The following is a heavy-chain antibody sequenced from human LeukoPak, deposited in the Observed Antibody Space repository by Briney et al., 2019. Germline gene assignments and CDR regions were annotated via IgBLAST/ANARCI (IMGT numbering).Heavy chain of an antibody. J-gene: IGHJ4*02. CDR3: ARDYDILTGLYCFDC. V-gene: IGHV1-2*02. CDR2: INPNSGGT. CDR1: GYTFTGYY. Sequence: ASVKVSCKASGYTFTGYYMHWVRQAPGQGLEWMGWINPNSGGTNYAQKFQGRVTMTRDTSISTAYMELSRLRSDDTAVYYCARDYDILTGLYCFDCWGQGTLVTVSS. D-gene: IGHD3-9*01.